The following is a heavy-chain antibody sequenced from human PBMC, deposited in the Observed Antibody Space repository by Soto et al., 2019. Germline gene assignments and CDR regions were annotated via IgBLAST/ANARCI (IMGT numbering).Heavy chain of an antibody. D-gene: IGHD3-22*01. J-gene: IGHJ3*02. CDR3: ARVGYYEGSGYNAFNI. V-gene: IGHV4-31*01. CDR2: IYYSGST. CDR1: GGSISSGGYY. Sequence: QVQLQESGPGLVKPSQTLSLTCTVSGGSISSGGYYWSWIRQHPGKGLEGIGYIYYSGSTYYNPSLKSLVTILVDTSKNQFSLKLSSVTAADTAVYYCARVGYYEGSGYNAFNIWGQGTMVTVSS.